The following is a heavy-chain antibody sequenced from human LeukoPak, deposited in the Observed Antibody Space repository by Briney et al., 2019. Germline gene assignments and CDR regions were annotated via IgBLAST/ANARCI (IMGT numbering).Heavy chain of an antibody. CDR1: GGSISNYY. J-gene: IGHJ4*02. D-gene: IGHD3-22*01. CDR2: IYYTGST. CDR3: ARDGFYDSSGYYYNWVFDY. V-gene: IGHV4-59*12. Sequence: SETLSLTCTVSGGSISNYYWSWIRQPPGKGLEWIGYIYYTGSTYYNPSLKSRVTISLDTSKNQFSLRLSSVTAADTAVYYCARDGFYDSSGYYYNWVFDYWGQGTLVTVSS.